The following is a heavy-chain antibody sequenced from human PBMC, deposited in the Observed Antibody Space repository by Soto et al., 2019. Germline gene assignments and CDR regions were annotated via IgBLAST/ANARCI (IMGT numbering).Heavy chain of an antibody. CDR1: GGTFSGYA. J-gene: IGHJ4*02. D-gene: IGHD2-15*01. Sequence: QVQLVQSGAEVKKRGSSVKVSCKASGGTFSGYAISWVRQAPGQGLEWMGGIIPIFGTANDAQKFQGRVTITADESTSTAYMELSSMRSEDTAVYYCARESRYCSGGSCYFLPGIDYWGQGTLVTVSS. V-gene: IGHV1-69*12. CDR2: IIPIFGTA. CDR3: ARESRYCSGGSCYFLPGIDY.